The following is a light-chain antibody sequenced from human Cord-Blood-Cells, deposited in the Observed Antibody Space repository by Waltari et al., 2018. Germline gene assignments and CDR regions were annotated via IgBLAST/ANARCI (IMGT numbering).Light chain of an antibody. CDR1: KLGDNY. Sequence: SYALPQQPSVSVSPGQTASISCSGDKLGDNYACWYQQKPGQSPVLGSYQDSKRPPGFPGRFAGPNSGNTATLTIRGTQAMDEADYYGQAWDSSTVFSGGTKLTV. CDR3: QAWDSSTV. V-gene: IGLV3-1*01. CDR2: QDS. J-gene: IGLJ2*01.